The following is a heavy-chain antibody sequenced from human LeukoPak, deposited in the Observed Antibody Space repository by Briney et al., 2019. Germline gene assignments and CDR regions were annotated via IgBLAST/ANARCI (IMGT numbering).Heavy chain of an antibody. V-gene: IGHV4-34*01. D-gene: IGHD6-19*01. CDR2: INHSGST. Sequence: SETLSLTCAVSGGPFSGYSWSWIRQSPGKGLEWIGEINHSGSTNYNPSLKNRVTISVDTSKNQFSLKLSSVTAADTAVYYCARDREAPDGYSSGWAFDYWGQGTLVTVSS. CDR1: GGPFSGYS. CDR3: ARDREAPDGYSSGWAFDY. J-gene: IGHJ4*02.